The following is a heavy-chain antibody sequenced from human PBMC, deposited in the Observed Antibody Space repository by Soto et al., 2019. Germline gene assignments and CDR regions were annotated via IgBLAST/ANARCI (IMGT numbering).Heavy chain of an antibody. CDR3: ARGYGIVGATYFDY. CDR2: IIPIFGTA. CDR1: GGTFRSYA. V-gene: IGHV1-69*01. D-gene: IGHD1-26*01. Sequence: QVQLVQSGAEVTKPGSSVNVSCKASGGTFRSYAISWVRQAPVQGLEWMGGIIPIFGTANYAQKFQGRVTITADESTSTAYMELSSLRSEDTAVYYCARGYGIVGATYFDYWCQGTLVTVSS. J-gene: IGHJ4*02.